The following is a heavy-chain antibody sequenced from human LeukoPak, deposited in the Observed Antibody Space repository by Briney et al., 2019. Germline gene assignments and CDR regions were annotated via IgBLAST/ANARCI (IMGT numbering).Heavy chain of an antibody. CDR1: EFSISDYW. V-gene: IGHV3-7*01. D-gene: IGHD3-10*01. J-gene: IGHJ4*02. CDR3: ARVGKPYGLDF. CDR2: INEDGTIQ. Sequence: PAGSLRLSCAASEFSISDYWMNWVRLVPGKGLEWVANINEDGTIQDYVASVRGRFTISRNNAKNSLYLQMNSLGAEDTAVYYCARVGKPYGLDFWGQGTLVTVSP.